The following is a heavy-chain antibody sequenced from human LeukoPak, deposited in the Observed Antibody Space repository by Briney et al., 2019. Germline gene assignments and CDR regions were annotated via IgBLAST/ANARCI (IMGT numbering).Heavy chain of an antibody. V-gene: IGHV3-30*02. CDR1: GFIFSNYD. D-gene: IGHD6-13*01. Sequence: GSLRLSCAASGFIFSNYDMHWVRQAPGKGLEWVAFLRYDETNEHYADSLKGRFTISRDNSKDTLYLHMNSLRVEDTAVYYCARGWYFDSWGQGTLVTVSS. J-gene: IGHJ4*02. CDR2: LRYDETNE. CDR3: ARGWYFDS.